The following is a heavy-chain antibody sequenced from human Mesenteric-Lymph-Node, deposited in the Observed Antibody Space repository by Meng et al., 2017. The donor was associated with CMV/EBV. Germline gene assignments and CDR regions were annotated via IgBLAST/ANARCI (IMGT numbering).Heavy chain of an antibody. J-gene: IGHJ4*02. CDR3: ARDQPADY. CDR1: GDSVSGGSYY. Sequence: LTCTVSGDSVSGGSYYWTWIRQAPGKGLEWIGYIYNSVSTNYNPSLKSRVTISVDTSKNQFSLKLTSVTAADTAVYYCARDQPADYWGQGTLVTVSS. CDR2: IYNSVST. V-gene: IGHV4-61*01.